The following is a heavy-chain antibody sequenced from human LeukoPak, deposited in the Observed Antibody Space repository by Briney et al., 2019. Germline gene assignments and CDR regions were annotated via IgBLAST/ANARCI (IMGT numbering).Heavy chain of an antibody. Sequence: PSETLSLTCTVSGSSVSSYFWSWIRQPAGKGLEWIGRVSTNGNTDYNPSLKSRVTMSVDTSKNQFSLKVNSVTAAGTAVYYCARDRWDDISSWSGSFDYWGQGTLVTVSS. CDR3: ARDRWDDISSWSGSFDY. V-gene: IGHV4-4*07. CDR1: GSSVSSYF. J-gene: IGHJ4*02. CDR2: VSTNGNT. D-gene: IGHD6-13*01.